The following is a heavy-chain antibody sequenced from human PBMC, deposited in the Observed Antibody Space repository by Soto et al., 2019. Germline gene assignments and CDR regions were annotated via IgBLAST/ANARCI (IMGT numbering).Heavy chain of an antibody. Sequence: GASVKVSCKASGYTFTSYGISWVRQAPGQGLEWMGWISAYNGNTDYAQKLQGRVTMTTDTSTSTAYMELRSLRSDDTAVYYCARDIKRVESGYDEIRGAFDIWGQGKMVTVSS. CDR3: ARDIKRVESGYDEIRGAFDI. CDR2: ISAYNGNT. D-gene: IGHD5-12*01. J-gene: IGHJ3*02. V-gene: IGHV1-18*01. CDR1: GYTFTSYG.